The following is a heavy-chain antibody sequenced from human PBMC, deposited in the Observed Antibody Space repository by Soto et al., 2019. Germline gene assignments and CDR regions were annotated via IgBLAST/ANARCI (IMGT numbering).Heavy chain of an antibody. V-gene: IGHV3-23*01. D-gene: IGHD6-19*01. Sequence: GGSLRLSCVPSGFTFGSYAMSWVRQAPGKGLEWVSSITGSGSATYHAASVEGRFTISRDNAKNTLYLQMTSLRAEDSAIYYCAKSSGWYVNNWLDPWGQGTLVTVSS. J-gene: IGHJ5*02. CDR3: AKSSGWYVNNWLDP. CDR1: GFTFGSYA. CDR2: ITGSGSAT.